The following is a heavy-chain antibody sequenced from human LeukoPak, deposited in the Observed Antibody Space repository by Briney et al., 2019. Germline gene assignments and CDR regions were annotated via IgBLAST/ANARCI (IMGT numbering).Heavy chain of an antibody. D-gene: IGHD2-21*02. V-gene: IGHV3-7*01. CDR2: IKQDGSEK. Sequence: AGSLRLSCAAAGFTFTNFWMSWVRQAPGQGLEWVANIKQDGSEKYYVDSGKGRFTISRDNAKNSLYLQMNSLRAEDTALYYCARDPVTSPLVAFDIWGQGTTVTVSS. CDR1: GFTFTNFW. CDR3: ARDPVTSPLVAFDI. J-gene: IGHJ3*02.